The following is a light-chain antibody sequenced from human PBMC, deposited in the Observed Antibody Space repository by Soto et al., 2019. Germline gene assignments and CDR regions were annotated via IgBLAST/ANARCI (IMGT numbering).Light chain of an antibody. Sequence: DIQMTQSPSSRSASVGDRVTITYRASQGISNYLAWYQQKPGKLPKLLIYEASTLQSGVPSRFSGSGFATDFTLTISSLPHEDVAAYYCQKYNSAPFTFGPGTKVDIK. CDR2: EAS. CDR3: QKYNSAPFT. J-gene: IGKJ3*01. V-gene: IGKV1-27*01. CDR1: QGISNY.